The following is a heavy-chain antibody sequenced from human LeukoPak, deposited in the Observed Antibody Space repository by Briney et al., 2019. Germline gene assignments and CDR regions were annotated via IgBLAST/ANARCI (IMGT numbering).Heavy chain of an antibody. J-gene: IGHJ4*02. CDR3: AKAFPAMVPGY. D-gene: IGHD5-18*01. CDR1: GFTFSNAW. V-gene: IGHV3-15*01. Sequence: PGGSLRLSCAASGFTFSNAWMSWVRQAPGKGLEWVGRIKSKTDGGTTDYAAPVKGRFTISRDNSKNTLYLQMNSLRAEDTAVYYCAKAFPAMVPGYWGQGTLVTVSS. CDR2: IKSKTDGGTT.